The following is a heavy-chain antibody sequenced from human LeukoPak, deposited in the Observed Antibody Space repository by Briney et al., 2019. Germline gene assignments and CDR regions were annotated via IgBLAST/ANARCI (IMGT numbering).Heavy chain of an antibody. Sequence: SETLSLTCSVSGYSMRNVFFWGWIRQPPGKGLEWLGSIDDKGLTHYNPSLQSRVSISVDTSNNQFSLRVRSVTAADTAVYYCGTGGNIAVAGVLHWGQGALATVYS. D-gene: IGHD6-19*01. CDR2: IDDKGLT. V-gene: IGHV4-38-2*02. J-gene: IGHJ4*02. CDR3: GTGGNIAVAGVLH. CDR1: GYSMRNVFF.